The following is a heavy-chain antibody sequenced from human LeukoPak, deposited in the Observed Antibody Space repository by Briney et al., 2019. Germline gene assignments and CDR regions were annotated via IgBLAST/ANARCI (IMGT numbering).Heavy chain of an antibody. Sequence: GGSLRLSCAASGFTFSSYAMSWVRQAPGKGLEWVSSISGSGDSTYYADSVRGRFTVSRDNSKNTLYLQMNSLRAEDTALYHCARGSASGSGSYSAFDIWGQGTMVTVSS. CDR3: ARGSASGSGSYSAFDI. J-gene: IGHJ3*02. V-gene: IGHV3-23*01. D-gene: IGHD1-26*01. CDR2: ISGSGDST. CDR1: GFTFSSYA.